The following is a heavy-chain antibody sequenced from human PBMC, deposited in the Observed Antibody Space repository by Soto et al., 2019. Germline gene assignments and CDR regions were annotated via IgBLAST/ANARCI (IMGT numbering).Heavy chain of an antibody. Sequence: LSLTCAVSGGSFTSNNWWTWVRQPPGQGLEWIGEIYRTGSTNYNPSLKSRVTISLDKSENQFSLKVTSLTAADTAVYYCAGRDPGTSVDYWGQGTLVTVSS. CDR3: AGRDPGTSVDY. J-gene: IGHJ4*02. V-gene: IGHV4-4*02. CDR1: GGSFTSNNW. D-gene: IGHD1-7*01. CDR2: IYRTGST.